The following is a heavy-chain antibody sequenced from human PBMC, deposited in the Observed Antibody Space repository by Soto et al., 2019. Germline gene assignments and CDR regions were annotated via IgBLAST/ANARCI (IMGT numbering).Heavy chain of an antibody. J-gene: IGHJ4*02. Sequence: GGSLRLSCAAAGFTFSSYAMSWIRQAPGKGLEWISASSGSGGSTYYADSVKGRFTISKDNSKNTLYLQMNSLTAEDTAVYYCAKGWRIAARPSVYWGQGTLVTVSS. CDR1: GFTFSSYA. CDR3: AKGWRIAARPSVY. D-gene: IGHD6-6*01. V-gene: IGHV3-23*01. CDR2: SSGSGGST.